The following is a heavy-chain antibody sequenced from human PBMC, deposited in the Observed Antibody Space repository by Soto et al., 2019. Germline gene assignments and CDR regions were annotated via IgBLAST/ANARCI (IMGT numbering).Heavy chain of an antibody. CDR1: GHTSIGYQ. V-gene: IGHV1-2*02. J-gene: IGHJ5*02. D-gene: IGHD1-1*01. Sequence: ASVKVSCKASGHTSIGYQIHWVRQAPGQGLELMGWINSNGLGTTYAQTFQGRISMTRDTARFTAYMELRGLTFDDTAVYYCARGHCDRTNCYNWDNWFDPWGQGTLVTVYS. CDR2: INSNGLGT. CDR3: ARGHCDRTNCYNWDNWFDP.